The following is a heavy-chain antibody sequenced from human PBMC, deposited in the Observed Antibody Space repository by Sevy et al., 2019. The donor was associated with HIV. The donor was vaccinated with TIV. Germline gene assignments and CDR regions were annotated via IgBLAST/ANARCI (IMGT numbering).Heavy chain of an antibody. CDR1: GFTFSSSS. CDR2: ISQGGSEE. CDR3: ARFVSLGY. J-gene: IGHJ4*02. V-gene: IGHV3-7*01. Sequence: GGCLRLSCAASGFTFSSSSMTWVRQAPGKGLEWVDTISQGGSEEYYVDSVKGRFTISRDNAKNSLYLQMNSLSAVDTAVYFCARFVSLGYWGQGTLVTVSS. D-gene: IGHD6-13*01.